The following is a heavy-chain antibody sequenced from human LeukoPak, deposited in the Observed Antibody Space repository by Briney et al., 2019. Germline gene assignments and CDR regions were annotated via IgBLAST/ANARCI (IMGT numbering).Heavy chain of an antibody. CDR3: ARGGRIQLWLLSSYFDL. CDR1: GGSISSYY. V-gene: IGHV4-59*01. J-gene: IGHJ2*01. Sequence: SETLSLTCDVSGGSISSYYWSWVRQPPGKGLEWIGHIFDSGTTNYNPSLKSRVTISVDTSNNQLSLKLSSATAADTAVYYCARGGRIQLWLLSSYFDLWGRGTLVTVSS. D-gene: IGHD5-18*01. CDR2: IFDSGTT.